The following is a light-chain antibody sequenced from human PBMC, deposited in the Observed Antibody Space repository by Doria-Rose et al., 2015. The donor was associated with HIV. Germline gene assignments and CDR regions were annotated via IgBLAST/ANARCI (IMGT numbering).Light chain of an antibody. Sequence: QAVLTQPASVSGSPGQSITISCTGTSSDVGGYKYVSWYQHFPGKAPKLLIYDVNMRPSGVSNRFSGSKSGNTASLTISGAQAEDEADYYCGSYTSSTTVIFGGGTKLAVL. CDR1: SSDVGGYKY. CDR2: DVN. J-gene: IGLJ2*01. CDR3: GSYTSSTTVI. V-gene: IGLV2-14*03.